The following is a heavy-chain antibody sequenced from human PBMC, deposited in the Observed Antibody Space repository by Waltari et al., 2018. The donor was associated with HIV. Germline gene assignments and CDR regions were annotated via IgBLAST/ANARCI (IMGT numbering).Heavy chain of an antibody. D-gene: IGHD3-3*01. V-gene: IGHV3-74*01. CDR3: ARDDYDFWSGPRRDKNYGMDV. CDR2: INSDGGDA. CDR1: GFSFSDYC. J-gene: IGHJ6*02. Sequence: LVQSGGGLVQPGGSLRLSCAASGFSFSDYCMPWLRQSPWKGLEWVSRINSDGGDATYADSVKGRFTVSRDNAKNTLFLEMSSLRVEDTAVYYCARDDYDFWSGPRRDKNYGMDVWGQGTAVTVSS.